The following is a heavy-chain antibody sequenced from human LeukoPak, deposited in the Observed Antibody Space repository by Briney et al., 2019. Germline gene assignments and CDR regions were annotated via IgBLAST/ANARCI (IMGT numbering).Heavy chain of an antibody. J-gene: IGHJ4*02. CDR2: IKQDGSEK. CDR3: VRYRDGEYDF. CDR1: GLIFSTHW. Sequence: GGSLRLSCAGYGLIFSTHWMIWVRQAPGKGLEWVANIKQDGSEKYYVGSVKGRFTISRDNTKSSMYLEMNSLRAVDTAVYYCVRYRDGEYDFWGQGTLVTVSS. D-gene: IGHD4-17*01. V-gene: IGHV3-7*01.